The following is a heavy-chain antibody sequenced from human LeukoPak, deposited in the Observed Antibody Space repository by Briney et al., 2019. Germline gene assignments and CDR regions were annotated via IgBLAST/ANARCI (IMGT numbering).Heavy chain of an antibody. V-gene: IGHV1-18*01. D-gene: IGHD6-13*01. CDR3: ARVGVGRGESSSWYFLVDY. Sequence: ASVKVSCKASGYTFTSYGISWVRPAPGQGLELMGWISAYNGNTNYAQKLQGRVTMTTDTSTSTAYMELRSLRSDDTAVYYCARVGVGRGESSSWYFLVDYWGQGTLVTVSS. CDR1: GYTFTSYG. J-gene: IGHJ4*02. CDR2: ISAYNGNT.